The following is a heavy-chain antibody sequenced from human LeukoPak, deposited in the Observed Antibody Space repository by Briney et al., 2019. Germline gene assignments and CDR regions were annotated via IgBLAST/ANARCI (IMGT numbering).Heavy chain of an antibody. CDR1: GGSFSGYY. J-gene: IGHJ3*02. CDR3: ARHPVYDILTGYFRTYDAFDI. CDR2: INHSGST. D-gene: IGHD3-9*01. V-gene: IGHV4-34*01. Sequence: SETLSLTCAVYGGSFSGYYWSWIRQPPGKGLEWIGKINHSGSTNYNPSLKSRVTISVDTSKNQFSLKLSSVTAADTAVYYCARHPVYDILTGYFRTYDAFDIWGQGTMVTVSS.